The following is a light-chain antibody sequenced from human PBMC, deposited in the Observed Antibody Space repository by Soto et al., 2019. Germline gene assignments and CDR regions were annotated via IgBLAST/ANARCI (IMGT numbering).Light chain of an antibody. CDR2: DAS. CDR1: QSVSSY. V-gene: IGKV3-11*01. Sequence: EIVLTQSPATLSLSPGERATLSCRASQSVSSYLAWYQQKPGQAPRLLIYDASNRATGIPARFIGSGSGTDFTLTISSLEPEDFGVFYCQQRFDWPKITFGQGTRLEIK. J-gene: IGKJ5*01. CDR3: QQRFDWPKIT.